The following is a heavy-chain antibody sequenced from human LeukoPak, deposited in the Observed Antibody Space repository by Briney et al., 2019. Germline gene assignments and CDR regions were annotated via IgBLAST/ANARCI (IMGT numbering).Heavy chain of an antibody. CDR2: ISSNGGST. CDR1: GVTFSSYA. D-gene: IGHD3-22*01. CDR3: VKTPQYYYDSSGFYSN. J-gene: IGHJ4*02. Sequence: PGGSLRLSCSASGVTFSSYAMHWVRQAPGKGLEYVSAISSNGGSTYYADSVKGRFTISRDNSKNTLYLQMSSLRAEDTAVYYCVKTPQYYYDSSGFYSNWGQGTLVTVSS. V-gene: IGHV3-64D*09.